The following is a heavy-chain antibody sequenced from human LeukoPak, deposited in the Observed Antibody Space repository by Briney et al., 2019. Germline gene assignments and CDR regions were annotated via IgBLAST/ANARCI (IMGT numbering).Heavy chain of an antibody. Sequence: GGSLRLSCAASGFTFSDYWMHWVRQAPGKGLVWVSRINSDESSTTYADSVKGRFTISRDNAKNTLYLQVNSLRPEDTAVYYCARRFWGSSYYGMDVWGKGTTVTVSS. V-gene: IGHV3-74*01. CDR1: GFTFSDYW. D-gene: IGHD7-27*01. CDR2: INSDESST. J-gene: IGHJ6*04. CDR3: ARRFWGSSYYGMDV.